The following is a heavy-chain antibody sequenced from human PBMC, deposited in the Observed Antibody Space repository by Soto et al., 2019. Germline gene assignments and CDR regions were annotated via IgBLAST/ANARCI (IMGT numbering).Heavy chain of an antibody. CDR2: IKSKTDGGTT. V-gene: IGHV3-15*07. Sequence: GGSLRLSCAASGIIFSDYHMDWIRQAPGKGLEWVGRIKSKTDGGTTDYAAPVKGRFTISRDDSKNTLYLQMNSLKTEDTAVYYCTTLAQTPTTVISVVYWGQGTLVTVSS. J-gene: IGHJ4*02. CDR1: GIIFSDYH. CDR3: TTLAQTPTTVISVVY. D-gene: IGHD4-4*01.